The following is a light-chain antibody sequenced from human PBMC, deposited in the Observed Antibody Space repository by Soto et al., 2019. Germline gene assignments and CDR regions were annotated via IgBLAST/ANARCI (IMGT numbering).Light chain of an antibody. Sequence: EIVLTQSPGTLSLSPGERATLSCRASQSVSSSYLAWYQQQPGQAPRLLIYGASSSATGIPHRFSGSGSGTDVTLTISRLEPEDFAVYYCQQYGSSPWTFGQGTKVEIK. J-gene: IGKJ1*01. CDR3: QQYGSSPWT. V-gene: IGKV3-20*01. CDR1: QSVSSSY. CDR2: GAS.